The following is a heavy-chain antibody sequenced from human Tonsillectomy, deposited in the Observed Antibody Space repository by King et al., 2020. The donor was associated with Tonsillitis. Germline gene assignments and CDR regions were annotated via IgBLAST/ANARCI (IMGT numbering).Heavy chain of an antibody. CDR3: ATYGQSDDFDI. J-gene: IGHJ3*02. V-gene: IGHV3-23*04. CDR2: IIDSGRTT. D-gene: IGHD2-21*01. CDR1: GFSFSNYA. Sequence: VQLVESGGGLVQPGGSLRLSCAASGFSFSNYAMTWVRQAPGKGLEWVSTIIDSGRTTYYADSVKGRITISRDDSKNTLYLQMNSLRAEDTAVYYCATYGQSDDFDIWGQGTMVTVSS.